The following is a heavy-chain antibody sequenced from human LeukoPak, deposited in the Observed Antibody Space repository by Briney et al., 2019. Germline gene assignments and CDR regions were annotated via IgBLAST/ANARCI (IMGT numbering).Heavy chain of an antibody. CDR2: INHSGST. CDR1: GGSFSGYY. D-gene: IGHD3-10*01. J-gene: IGHJ5*02. Sequence: SETLSLTCAVYGGSFSGYYWSWIRQPPGKGLEWIGEINHSGSTNYNPSLKSRVTISVDTSKNQFSLKLSSVTAADTAVYYCARARTYYSPFDPWGQGTLVTVSS. V-gene: IGHV4-34*01. CDR3: ARARTYYSPFDP.